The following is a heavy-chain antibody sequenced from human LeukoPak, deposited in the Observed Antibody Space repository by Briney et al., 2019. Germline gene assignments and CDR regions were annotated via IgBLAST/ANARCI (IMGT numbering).Heavy chain of an antibody. D-gene: IGHD4-17*01. Sequence: SETLSLTCAVYGGSFSGYYWSWIRQPPGKGLEWIGEINHSGSTNYNPSLKSRVTVSVDTSKNQFSLKLSSVTAADTAVYYCARDYHDYGDYEWFDPWGQGTLVTVSS. CDR3: ARDYHDYGDYEWFDP. V-gene: IGHV4-34*01. CDR2: INHSGST. J-gene: IGHJ5*02. CDR1: GGSFSGYY.